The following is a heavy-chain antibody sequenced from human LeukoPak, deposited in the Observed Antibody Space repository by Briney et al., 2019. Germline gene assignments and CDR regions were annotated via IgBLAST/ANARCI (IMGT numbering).Heavy chain of an antibody. CDR2: ISGSGGST. V-gene: IGHV3-23*01. CDR3: AKDRTYSSSWGNWFDP. CDR1: GFTFSNAW. D-gene: IGHD6-13*01. J-gene: IGHJ5*02. Sequence: PGGSLRLSCAASGFTFSNAWMSWVRQAPGKGLEWVSAISGSGGSTYYADSVKGRFTISRDNSKNTLYLQMNSLRAEDTAVYYCAKDRTYSSSWGNWFDPWGQGTLVTVSS.